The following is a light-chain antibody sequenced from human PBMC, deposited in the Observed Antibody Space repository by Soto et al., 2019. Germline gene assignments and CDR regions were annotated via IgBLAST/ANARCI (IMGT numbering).Light chain of an antibody. CDR3: QQSYSTPFT. Sequence: IQMTQSPSSLSASVGDRVTITCRTSQSISSYLNWYQQKPGQAPQLLIYAASSLQSGVPSRFSGSGSGTDFTLTISSLQPEDSATYYCQQSYSTPFTFGQGTKLEIK. V-gene: IGKV1-39*01. CDR1: QSISSY. J-gene: IGKJ2*01. CDR2: AAS.